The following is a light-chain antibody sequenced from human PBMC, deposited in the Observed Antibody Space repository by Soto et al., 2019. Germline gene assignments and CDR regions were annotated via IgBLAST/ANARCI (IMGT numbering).Light chain of an antibody. CDR1: QGISNY. CDR3: QKYNSAPL. CDR2: AAS. Sequence: DIQMTQSPSSLSASVGDRVTIACRASQGISNYLAWYQQKPGKVPKLLIYAASTLQSGVPSRFSGSGSGTDFTLTISSLQPEDVATYYCQKYNSAPLFGPGTKVDIK. J-gene: IGKJ3*01. V-gene: IGKV1-27*01.